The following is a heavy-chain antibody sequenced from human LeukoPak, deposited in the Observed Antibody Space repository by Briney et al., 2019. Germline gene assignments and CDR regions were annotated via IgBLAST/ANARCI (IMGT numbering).Heavy chain of an antibody. V-gene: IGHV1-46*01. CDR3: ARAEQLAEFDY. CDR1: GYTFTSYY. J-gene: IGHJ4*02. D-gene: IGHD6-6*01. CDR2: INPSGGST. Sequence: ASVKVSCKASGYTFTSYYMHWVRHAPGQGLEWMGIINPSGGSTSYAQKFQGRVTMTSDTSTSTVYMELSSLRSEDTAVYYCARAEQLAEFDYWGQGTLVTVSS.